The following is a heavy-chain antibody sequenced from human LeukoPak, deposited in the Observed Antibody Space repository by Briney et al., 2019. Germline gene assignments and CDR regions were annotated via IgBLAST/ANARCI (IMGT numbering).Heavy chain of an antibody. V-gene: IGHV3-30*12. Sequence: PGGSLRLSCAASGFTFSSYGMHWVRQAPGRGLGWVALISYDGTNKNYADSVKGRFTISRDDSKNTLFLQMNSLRAEDTAVYYCAKSEYSIAAAGTGGYWGQGTLVTVSS. CDR2: ISYDGTNK. D-gene: IGHD6-13*01. J-gene: IGHJ4*02. CDR1: GFTFSSYG. CDR3: AKSEYSIAAAGTGGY.